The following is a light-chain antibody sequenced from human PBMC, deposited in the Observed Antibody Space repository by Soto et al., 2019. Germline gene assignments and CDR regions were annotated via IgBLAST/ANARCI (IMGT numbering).Light chain of an antibody. CDR3: FSYAGNSVYV. J-gene: IGLJ1*01. CDR1: SSDVGSYNL. Sequence: QSVLTQRASVSGSPGQSITISCTGTSSDVGSYNLVSWFQQLPGKVPKLIIYEGTKRPSGVSDRFSGSKSGYTASLTISGLQAEDAADYYCFSYAGNSVYVFGTGTKVTV. V-gene: IGLV2-23*01. CDR2: EGT.